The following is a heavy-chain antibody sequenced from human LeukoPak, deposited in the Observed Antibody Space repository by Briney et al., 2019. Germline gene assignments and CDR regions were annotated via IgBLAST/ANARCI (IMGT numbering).Heavy chain of an antibody. CDR1: GFTFSSYS. Sequence: GGSLRLSCAASGFTFSSYSMNWVRQAPGKGLEWVSYISSSSSTIYYADSVKGRFSISRDNAKNSLYLQMNSLRDEDTAVYYCARDYYDSSGHCFDYWGQGTLVTVSS. CDR2: ISSSSSTI. D-gene: IGHD3-22*01. V-gene: IGHV3-48*02. J-gene: IGHJ4*02. CDR3: ARDYYDSSGHCFDY.